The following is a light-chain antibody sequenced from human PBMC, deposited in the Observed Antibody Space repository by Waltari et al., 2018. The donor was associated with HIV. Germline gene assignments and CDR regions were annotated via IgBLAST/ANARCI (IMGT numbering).Light chain of an antibody. CDR3: AAWDDSLNAVL. Sequence: SVVTQPPSVSGTPGQRVTISCSGSDSNIGSNIVSWYKQLPETAPKLLIYRHDHPPSGIPYRFSASKSGASASLAISSRRSDDDGDYYCAAWDDSLNAVLFGGGTYLTVL. CDR1: DSNIGSNI. V-gene: IGLV1-44*01. J-gene: IGLJ2*01. CDR2: RHD.